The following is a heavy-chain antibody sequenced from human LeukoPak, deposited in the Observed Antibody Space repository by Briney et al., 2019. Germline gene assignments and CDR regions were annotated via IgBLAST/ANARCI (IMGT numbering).Heavy chain of an antibody. D-gene: IGHD4-17*01. Sequence: GGSLRLSCAASGFTFSNYAMVWVRQAPGKGLEWVSAIRGSGAGTHYADSVKGRFTISRDNYKNILYLQMNSLRGEDTALYYCGRDPNGDYIGAFEFQRWGQGTLVTVPS. CDR2: IRGSGAGT. V-gene: IGHV3-23*01. J-gene: IGHJ1*01. CDR3: GRDPNGDYIGAFEFQR. CDR1: GFTFSNYA.